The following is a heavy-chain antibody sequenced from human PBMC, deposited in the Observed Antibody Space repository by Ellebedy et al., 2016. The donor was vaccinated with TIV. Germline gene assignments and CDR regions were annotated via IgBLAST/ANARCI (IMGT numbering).Heavy chain of an antibody. D-gene: IGHD2-2*01. J-gene: IGHJ3*02. CDR3: ARNSDVVLVPSAYASSFDI. CDR2: IIPMFGVT. CDR1: GGTFGNHP. V-gene: IGHV1-69*13. Sequence: SVKVSCKASGGTFGNHPLSWVRQAPGQGLEWVGRIIPMFGVTDTAQMLQGRLTITADESTSTAHMELSILIPEDTAVYYCARNSDVVLVPSAYASSFDIWGQGTMVTVSS.